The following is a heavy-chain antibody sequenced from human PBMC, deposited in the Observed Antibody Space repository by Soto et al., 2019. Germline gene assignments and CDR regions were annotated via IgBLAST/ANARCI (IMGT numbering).Heavy chain of an antibody. CDR2: ISPYNGNT. Sequence: ASVKVSCKTSGYSFTNSGITWVRQAPGKGLEWMGWISPYNGNTNYAEKIQGRGTMTTDTSTRTAYMELSSLTSDDTAVYYCARDQEKFVTDYSHYYGMDVWGQGTTVTVSS. V-gene: IGHV1-18*01. CDR1: GYSFTNSG. CDR3: ARDQEKFVTDYSHYYGMDV. D-gene: IGHD3-16*01. J-gene: IGHJ6*02.